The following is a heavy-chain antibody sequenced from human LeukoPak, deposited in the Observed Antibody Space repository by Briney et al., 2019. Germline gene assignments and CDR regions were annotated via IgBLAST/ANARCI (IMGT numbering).Heavy chain of an antibody. Sequence: PGGSLRLSCAASGFTVSSNYMSWVRQAPGKGLEWVSVIHSGGSTYYADSVKGRFTISRDNSKNTLYLQMNSLRAEDTAVYYCARGLRRGAFDIWGQGTMVTVSS. V-gene: IGHV3-53*01. J-gene: IGHJ3*02. CDR2: IHSGGST. CDR1: GFTVSSNY. D-gene: IGHD3-16*01. CDR3: ARGLRRGAFDI.